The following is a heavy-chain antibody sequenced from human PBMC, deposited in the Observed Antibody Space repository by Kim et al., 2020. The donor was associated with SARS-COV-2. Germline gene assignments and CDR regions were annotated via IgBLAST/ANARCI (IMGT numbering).Heavy chain of an antibody. Sequence: GGSLRLSCAASGFTVSSNYMSWVRQAPGKGLEWVSVIYSGGITYYADSVKGRFTISRDNSKNTLYLQMNSLRAEDTAVYYCARGPEANFDWLLFYYYGMDVWGQGTTVTVSS. CDR2: IYSGGIT. J-gene: IGHJ6*02. CDR1: GFTVSSNY. CDR3: ARGPEANFDWLLFYYYGMDV. V-gene: IGHV3-53*01. D-gene: IGHD3-9*01.